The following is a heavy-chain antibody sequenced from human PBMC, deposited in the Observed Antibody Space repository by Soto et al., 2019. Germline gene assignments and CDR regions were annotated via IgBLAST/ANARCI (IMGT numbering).Heavy chain of an antibody. J-gene: IGHJ4*02. CDR3: AKGDSGWAAFDY. Sequence: GGSLRLSCAASGFTFDYYTMHWVRRAPGKGLEWVSSITWRGDSIHYADSVKGRFTVSRDNDKNSLYLQLNSLRPEDTAFYYCAKGDSGWAAFDYWGQGALVTVSS. D-gene: IGHD6-19*01. CDR2: ITWRGDSI. V-gene: IGHV3-9*01. CDR1: GFTFDYYT.